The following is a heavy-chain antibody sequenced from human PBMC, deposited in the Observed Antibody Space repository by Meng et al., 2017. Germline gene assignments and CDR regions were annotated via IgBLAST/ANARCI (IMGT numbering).Heavy chain of an antibody. Sequence: ASVTVSCKASGYTFTGYYLHWVRQAPGQGLEWMGRISAYNGNTNYAQKLQGRVTMTTDTSTSTAYMELRSLRSDDTAVYYCARVGESSFDYWGQGTLVNVSS. CDR1: GYTFTGYY. V-gene: IGHV1-18*04. J-gene: IGHJ4*02. CDR2: ISAYNGNT. D-gene: IGHD1-26*01. CDR3: ARVGESSFDY.